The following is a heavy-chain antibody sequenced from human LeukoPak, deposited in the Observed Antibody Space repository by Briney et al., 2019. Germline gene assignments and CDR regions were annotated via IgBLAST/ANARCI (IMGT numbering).Heavy chain of an antibody. V-gene: IGHV3-23*01. CDR3: AKSYDSGVYPLGDS. CDR2: TSGRGGST. Sequence: GGSMRLSCAVSGFTSSSYAMSWFRQAPGKGLEWVSTTSGRGGSTYYTDSVKGRFTISRDNSKNTPYLQMNSLRAEVTAVYYCAKSYDSGVYPLGDSWGQGTLVTVSS. J-gene: IGHJ4*02. CDR1: GFTSSSYA. D-gene: IGHD3-22*01.